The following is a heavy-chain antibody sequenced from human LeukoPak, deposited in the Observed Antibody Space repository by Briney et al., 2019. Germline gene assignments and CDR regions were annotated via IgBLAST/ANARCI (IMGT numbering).Heavy chain of an antibody. V-gene: IGHV3-30-3*01. D-gene: IGHD1-26*01. CDR1: GFTFSSYA. J-gene: IGHJ4*02. CDR2: ISYDGSNK. Sequence: GGSPRLSCAASGFTFSSYAMHWVRQAPGKGLEWVAVISYDGSNKYYADSVKGRFTISRDNSKNTLYLQMNSLRAEDTAVYYCAKDRSIVGATSCLDYWGQGTLVTVSS. CDR3: AKDRSIVGATSCLDY.